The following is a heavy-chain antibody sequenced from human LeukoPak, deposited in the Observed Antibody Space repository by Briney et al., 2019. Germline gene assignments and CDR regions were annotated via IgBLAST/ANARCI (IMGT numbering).Heavy chain of an antibody. V-gene: IGHV1-8*01. CDR2: MKPNSGNT. D-gene: IGHD2-2*01. CDR3: ARSALIVPAARRYYFDY. CDR1: GYTFPSYG. J-gene: IGHJ4*02. Sequence: SCKGSGYTFPSYGTNAMRQSTGQGLDWVGWMKPNSGNTGYAQKFQGRVTMTRNTSISTAYMELSSLRSEDTAVYYCARSALIVPAARRYYFDYWGQGTLVTVSS.